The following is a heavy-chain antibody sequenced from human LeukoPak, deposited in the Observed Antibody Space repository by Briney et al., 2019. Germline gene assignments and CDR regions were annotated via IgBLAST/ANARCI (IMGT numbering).Heavy chain of an antibody. CDR2: IYYSGTT. CDR3: ARGGIQLWSNNWVDP. D-gene: IGHD5-18*01. J-gene: IGHJ5*02. V-gene: IGHV4-59*01. Sequence: SETLSLTCTASGGSISSYYWSWIRQPPGKGLEWIGYIYYSGTTNYNPSLRSRVTISVDTSKNQFSLKLSSVTAADTAVYYCARGGIQLWSNNWVDPWGQGTLVTVSS. CDR1: GGSISSYY.